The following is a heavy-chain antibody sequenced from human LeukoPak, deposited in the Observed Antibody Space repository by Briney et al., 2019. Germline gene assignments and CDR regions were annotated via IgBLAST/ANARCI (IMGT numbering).Heavy chain of an antibody. CDR3: ARSRTVTPTAFDY. Sequence: SVKVSCKASGGTFSIYAISWVRQAPGQGLEWMGGIIPIFGTADYAQKFQGRVTITADESTSTAYMELSSLRSEDTAVYYCARSRTVTPTAFDYWGQGTLVTVSS. CDR2: IIPIFGTA. CDR1: GGTFSIYA. V-gene: IGHV1-69*01. D-gene: IGHD4-17*01. J-gene: IGHJ4*02.